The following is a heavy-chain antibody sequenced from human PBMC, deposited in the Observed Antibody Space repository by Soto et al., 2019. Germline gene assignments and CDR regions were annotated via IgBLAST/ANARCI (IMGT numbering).Heavy chain of an antibody. CDR1: GFTFSSYG. D-gene: IGHD3-9*01. CDR3: ARGERYCDWLSPFDY. CDR2: IWYDGSNK. J-gene: IGHJ4*02. V-gene: IGHV3-33*01. Sequence: QVQLVESGGGVVQPGRSLRLSCAASGFTFSSYGMHWVRQAPGKGLEWVAVIWYDGSNKYYADSVKGRFTISRDNSKNPLYLQMNSLRAEDTAVYYCARGERYCDWLSPFDYWGQGTLVTVSS.